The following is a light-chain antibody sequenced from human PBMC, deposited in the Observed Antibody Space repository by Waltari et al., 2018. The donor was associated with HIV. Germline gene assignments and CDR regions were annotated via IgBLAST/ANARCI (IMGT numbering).Light chain of an antibody. CDR2: VAS. CDR1: QAIANS. CDR3: QQYYTTPHT. V-gene: IGKV1-NL1*01. Sequence: DIQMTQSPSSLSASVGDRVPITCRASQAIANSLAWYQQKPGKAPKLLVYVASRLERWVPSRFSGSGSGTDYILTISSLQPEDFATYYCQQYYTTPHTFGQGTTLEIK. J-gene: IGKJ2*01.